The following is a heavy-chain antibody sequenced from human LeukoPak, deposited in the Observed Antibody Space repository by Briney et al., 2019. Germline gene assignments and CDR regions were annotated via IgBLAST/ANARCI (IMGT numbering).Heavy chain of an antibody. CDR3: ARGDSIAVAGGYWFDP. CDR1: VYTFTSYD. CDR2: MNPNSGNT. V-gene: IGHV1-8*01. D-gene: IGHD6-19*01. J-gene: IGHJ5*02. Sequence: GASVKVSCKASVYTFTSYDINWVRQATGQGLEWMGWMNPNSGNTGYAQKFQGRVTMTRNTSISTAYMELSSLRSEDTAVYYCARGDSIAVAGGYWFDPWGQGTLVTVSS.